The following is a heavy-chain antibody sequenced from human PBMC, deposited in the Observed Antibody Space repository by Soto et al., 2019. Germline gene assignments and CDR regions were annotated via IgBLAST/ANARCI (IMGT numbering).Heavy chain of an antibody. J-gene: IGHJ5*02. V-gene: IGHV4-59*11. CDR2: IYNSGSA. CDR1: GVSISSHY. CDR3: ARGKLAADL. Sequence: PSETLSLTCPVSGVSISSHYWSWNRQPPGKGLEWIGFIYNSGSASYNPSPQSRVTISVDTSKNQVSLKVTSVTAADSAVYYCARGKLAADLWGPGALVTVSS.